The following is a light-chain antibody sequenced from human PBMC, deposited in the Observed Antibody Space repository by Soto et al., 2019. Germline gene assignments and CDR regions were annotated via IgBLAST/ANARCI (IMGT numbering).Light chain of an antibody. Sequence: SYELTQPPSVSVAPGQTARITCEGNNIGSKSVHWYQQKPGQAPVLVVYDDSDRPSGIPERFSGSNSGNTATLSVSRVEAGDEADYYCQVWDRSSDHTIFGGGTKVTVL. J-gene: IGLJ2*01. CDR3: QVWDRSSDHTI. V-gene: IGLV3-21*02. CDR1: NIGSKS. CDR2: DDS.